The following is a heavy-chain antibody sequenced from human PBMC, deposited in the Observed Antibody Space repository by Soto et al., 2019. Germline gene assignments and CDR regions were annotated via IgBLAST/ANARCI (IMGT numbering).Heavy chain of an antibody. CDR2: IWYDGSNK. D-gene: IGHD3-3*01. CDR1: GFPLSSYG. Sequence: GGSLRLSCAASGFPLSSYGMHWVRQAPDKGLEWVAVIWYDGSNKYYADSVKGRFTISRDNSKNTLYLQMNSLRAEDTAVYYCARPNGDYYDFWSGYAPLAYWGQGTLVTVSS. V-gene: IGHV3-33*01. CDR3: ARPNGDYYDFWSGYAPLAY. J-gene: IGHJ4*02.